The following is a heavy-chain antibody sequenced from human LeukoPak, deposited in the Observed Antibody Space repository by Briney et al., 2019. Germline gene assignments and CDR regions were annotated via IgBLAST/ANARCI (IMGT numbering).Heavy chain of an antibody. Sequence: PSETLSLTCTVSGGSISSYYWSWIRQPPGKGLEWIGYIYYSGSTNYNPSLKSRVTISVDTSKNQFSLKLSSVTAADTAVYYCARVADCGDYMVDYWGQGTLVTVSS. V-gene: IGHV4-59*08. D-gene: IGHD4-17*01. CDR3: ARVADCGDYMVDY. CDR1: GGSISSYY. J-gene: IGHJ4*02. CDR2: IYYSGST.